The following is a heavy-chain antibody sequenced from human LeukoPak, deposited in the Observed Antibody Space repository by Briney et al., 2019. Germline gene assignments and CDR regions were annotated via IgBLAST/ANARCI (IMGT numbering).Heavy chain of an antibody. CDR1: GGTFSSYT. D-gene: IGHD2-2*01. V-gene: IGHV1-69*02. Sequence: SVKVSCKASGGTFSSYTISWARQAPGQGLEWMGRIIPILGIANYAQKFQGRVTITADKSTSTAYMELSSLRSEDTAVYYCARVSRNCSSTSCLYYYYYYMDVWGKGTTVTVSS. J-gene: IGHJ6*03. CDR2: IIPILGIA. CDR3: ARVSRNCSSTSCLYYYYYYMDV.